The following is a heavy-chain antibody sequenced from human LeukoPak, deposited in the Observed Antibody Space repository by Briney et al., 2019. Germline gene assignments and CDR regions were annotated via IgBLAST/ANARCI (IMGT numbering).Heavy chain of an antibody. V-gene: IGHV3-21*04. CDR1: GFTFSSYS. CDR3: AKDSPVATV. D-gene: IGHD6-13*01. Sequence: GGSLRLSCAASGFTFSSYSMNWVRQAPGKGLEWVSSISSSSSYVYYADSVKGRFTISRDNSKNTLYLQMNSLRADDTALYYCAKDSPVATVWGQGTLVTVSS. J-gene: IGHJ4*02. CDR2: ISSSSSYV.